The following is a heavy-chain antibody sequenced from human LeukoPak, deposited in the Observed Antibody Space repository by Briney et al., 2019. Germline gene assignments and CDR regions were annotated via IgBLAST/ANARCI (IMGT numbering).Heavy chain of an antibody. CDR1: GFTFSGYV. CDR2: ISYGGTNK. CDR3: AQDWYDYTSRGSTVDF. J-gene: IGHJ4*02. V-gene: IGHV3-30*18. Sequence: PGRSLRLSCAASGFTFSGYVMHWVRQAPGKGLEWVAVISYGGTNKYYADSVRGRFTISRDNSKSTLYLQMNSLRAEDTAVYCCAQDWYDYTSRGSTVDFWGQGNLVTVSS. D-gene: IGHD6-13*01.